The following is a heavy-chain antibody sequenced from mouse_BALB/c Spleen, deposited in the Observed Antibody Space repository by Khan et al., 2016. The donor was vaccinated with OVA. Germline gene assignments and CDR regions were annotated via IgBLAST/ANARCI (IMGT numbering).Heavy chain of an antibody. CDR3: ARTYGSDFEN. Sequence: EVQLQESGPELVKPGASVKISCKASGYSFTGYFMNWVMQSHGKSLEWIGRINPHIGETFYNQKFKGKATLTVDESSSTAHMELRSLASEDAAVYYCARTYGSDFENWGQGTTLTVSS. D-gene: IGHD1-1*01. V-gene: IGHV1-20*02. J-gene: IGHJ2*01. CDR2: INPHIGET. CDR1: GYSFTGYF.